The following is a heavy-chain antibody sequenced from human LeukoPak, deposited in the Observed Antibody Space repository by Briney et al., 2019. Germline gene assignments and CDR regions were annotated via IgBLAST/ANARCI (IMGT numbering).Heavy chain of an antibody. CDR1: GFPFSSYG. Sequence: GGSLRLSCAASGFPFSSYGMSWVRQVPGQGLEWVSGITGSTRTTYYAESVKGRFTISRDNSKNTLYLQMNSLRAEDTAVYYCAKVTYDSSGYYYSFDYWGQGTLVTVSS. CDR3: AKVTYDSSGYYYSFDY. CDR2: ITGSTRTT. V-gene: IGHV3-23*01. D-gene: IGHD3-22*01. J-gene: IGHJ4*02.